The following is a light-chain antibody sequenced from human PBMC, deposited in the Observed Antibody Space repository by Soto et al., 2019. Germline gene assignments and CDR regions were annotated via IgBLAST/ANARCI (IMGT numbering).Light chain of an antibody. CDR3: QQYNSYWT. CDR2: DAS. Sequence: DIQMTQSPSTLSASVGDSVTITCRASQSISSWLAWYQQKPGKAPKLLIYDASSLESGVPSRFSGSGSGTEFPLTISSLQPDDFATYYCQQYNSYWTFGQGTKVEIK. V-gene: IGKV1-5*01. CDR1: QSISSW. J-gene: IGKJ1*01.